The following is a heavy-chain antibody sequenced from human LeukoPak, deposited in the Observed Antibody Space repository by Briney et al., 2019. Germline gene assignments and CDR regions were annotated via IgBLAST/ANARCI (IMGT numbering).Heavy chain of an antibody. CDR3: ARRGFGVVVGSQEYYYYMDV. J-gene: IGHJ6*03. Sequence: PGGSLRPSCAPSGFTLSSYWMSWVRQAPGKGLEWVAKIKQDGSEKYYVDSVRGRLTISRDTAKNSLYLQMNSLSAKATALYYCARRGFGVVVGSQEYYYYMDVWGKGTTVTVSS. D-gene: IGHD3-3*01. CDR1: GFTLSSYW. CDR2: IKQDGSEK. V-gene: IGHV3-7*01.